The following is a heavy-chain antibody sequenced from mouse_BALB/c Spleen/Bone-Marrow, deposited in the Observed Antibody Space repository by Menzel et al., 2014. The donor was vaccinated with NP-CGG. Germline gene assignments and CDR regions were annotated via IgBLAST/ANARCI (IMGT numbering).Heavy chain of an antibody. CDR1: GYSFSAYT. V-gene: IGHV1-18*01. D-gene: IGHD2-14*01. CDR2: IDPDNGGT. Sequence: VQLQQSGPELVKPGASVKISCKPSGYSFSAYTMHWVKQSHGKSLEWIGGIDPDNGGTIYNQKFKGKATLTVDNSSSTAYMQRHSLTSEDSAVDYCARKVYDYNYFMDYGGQGISVTGSS. J-gene: IGHJ4*01. CDR3: ARKVYDYNYFMDY.